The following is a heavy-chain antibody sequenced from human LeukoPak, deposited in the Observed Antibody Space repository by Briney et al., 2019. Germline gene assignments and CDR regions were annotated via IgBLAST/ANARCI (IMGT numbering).Heavy chain of an antibody. CDR1: GGTFSSYA. Sequence: RASVKVSRKASGGTFSSYAISWVRQAPGQGLEWMGGIIPIFGTANYAQKFQGRVTITADESTSTAYMELSSLRSEDTAVYYCARHYDILTGYFDYWGQGTLVTVSS. V-gene: IGHV1-69*13. CDR3: ARHYDILTGYFDY. CDR2: IIPIFGTA. D-gene: IGHD3-9*01. J-gene: IGHJ4*02.